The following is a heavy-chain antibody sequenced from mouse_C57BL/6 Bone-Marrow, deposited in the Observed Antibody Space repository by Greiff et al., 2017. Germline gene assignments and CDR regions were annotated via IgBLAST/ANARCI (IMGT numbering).Heavy chain of an antibody. CDR1: GYTFTSYW. V-gene: IGHV1-53*01. CDR2: ISTSNGGT. J-gene: IGHJ2*01. Sequence: QVQLQQPGTELVKPGASVKLSCKASGYTFTSYWMHWVKQRPGQGLEWVGNISTSNGGTNYNEKLKRKATLTVDKSSSTAYMQLSSLTSEDAAVYYCARTGWLLDYWGQGTTLTGSS. CDR3: ARTGWLLDY. D-gene: IGHD2-3*01.